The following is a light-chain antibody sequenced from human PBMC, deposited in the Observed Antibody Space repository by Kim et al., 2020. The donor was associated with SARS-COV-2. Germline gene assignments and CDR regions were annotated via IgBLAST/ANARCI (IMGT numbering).Light chain of an antibody. CDR3: AAWDDSLTGYV. Sequence: GQRVTLSCSGTNSNIGSNTVNWYQQLPGTAPKRLIYSNNQRPSGVPDRFSGSKSGTSASLAISGLQSEDEADYYCAAWDDSLTGYVFGTGTKVTVL. V-gene: IGLV1-44*01. CDR2: SNN. J-gene: IGLJ1*01. CDR1: NSNIGSNT.